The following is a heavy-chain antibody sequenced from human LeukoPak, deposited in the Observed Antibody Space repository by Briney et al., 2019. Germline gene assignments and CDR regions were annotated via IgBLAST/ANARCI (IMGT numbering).Heavy chain of an antibody. CDR1: GGPISSSNW. CDR2: IYHSGST. J-gene: IGHJ5*02. V-gene: IGHV4-4*02. Sequence: SETLSLTCAVSGGPISSSNWWSWVRQPPGKGLEWIGEIYHSGSTNYNPSLKSRVTISVDKSKNQFSLKLSSVTAADTAVYYCARWYSSGWYRWFDPWGQGTLVTVSS. D-gene: IGHD6-19*01. CDR3: ARWYSSGWYRWFDP.